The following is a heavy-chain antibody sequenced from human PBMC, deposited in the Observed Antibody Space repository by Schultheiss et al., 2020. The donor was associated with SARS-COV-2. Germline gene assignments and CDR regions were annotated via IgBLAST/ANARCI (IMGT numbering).Heavy chain of an antibody. CDR2: ISSSSSYT. J-gene: IGHJ4*02. V-gene: IGHV3-11*03. CDR3: ARFGGSGNYYPFDF. D-gene: IGHD3-10*01. Sequence: GGSLRXSXAASGFTFSDYYMSWIRQAPGKGLEWVSYISSSSSYTNYADSVKGRFTISRDNAKNSLYLQMNSLRAEDTAVYYCARFGGSGNYYPFDFWGQGTLVTVSS. CDR1: GFTFSDYY.